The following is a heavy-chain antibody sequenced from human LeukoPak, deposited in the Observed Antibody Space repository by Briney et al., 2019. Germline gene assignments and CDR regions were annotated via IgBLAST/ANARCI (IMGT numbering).Heavy chain of an antibody. D-gene: IGHD3-16*01. V-gene: IGHV4-59*01. CDR3: ARDGVLGGLLVWDY. Sequence: AETLRLTCTVSGGSISNYYGSWIRQPPGKGLEWIGYIYYSGSTNYNPSLKGRVTISVDTSKNQFSLKLSSVTAADTAVYYCARDGVLGGLLVWDYWGQET. CDR1: GGSISNYY. J-gene: IGHJ4*02. CDR2: IYYSGST.